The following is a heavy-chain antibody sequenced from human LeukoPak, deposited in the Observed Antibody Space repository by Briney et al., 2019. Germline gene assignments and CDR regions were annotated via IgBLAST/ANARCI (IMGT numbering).Heavy chain of an antibody. V-gene: IGHV3-23*01. J-gene: IGHJ4*02. CDR2: ISGSGGST. CDR1: GFTFSSYA. Sequence: GGSLRLSCAASGFTFSSYAMSWVRQAPGKGLEWVSAISGSGGSTYYADSVKGRFTNSRDNSKNTLYLQMNSLRAEDTAVYYRAKVIRFLEWLQYFDYWGQGTLVTVSS. D-gene: IGHD3-3*01. CDR3: AKVIRFLEWLQYFDY.